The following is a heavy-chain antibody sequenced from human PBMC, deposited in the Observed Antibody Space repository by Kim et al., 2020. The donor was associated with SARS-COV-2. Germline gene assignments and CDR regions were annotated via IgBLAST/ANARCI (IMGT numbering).Heavy chain of an antibody. D-gene: IGHD3-22*01. J-gene: IGHJ2*01. CDR3: ARDPTSYYDSSGYSRYFDL. V-gene: IGHV3-21*01. Sequence: GGSLRLSCSASGFTFNTYTINWVRQAPGKGLEWVSSISSSSTYIYYADSVKGRFTISRENAKSSVFLQMNSLRAEDTAVYYCARDPTSYYDSSGYSRYFDLWGRGTLVTVSS. CDR2: ISSSSTYI. CDR1: GFTFNTYT.